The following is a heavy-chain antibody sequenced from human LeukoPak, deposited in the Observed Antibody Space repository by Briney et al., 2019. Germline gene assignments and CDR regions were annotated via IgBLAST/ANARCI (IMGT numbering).Heavy chain of an antibody. Sequence: SETLSLTCTVSGVSISSYHWSWIRQPPGKGLEWIGYIYHSGSTYYNPSLKSRVTISVDRSKNQFSLKLSSVTAADTAVYYCARSPSPPTNFDYWGQGTLVTVSS. J-gene: IGHJ4*02. CDR3: ARSPSPPTNFDY. CDR2: IYHSGST. CDR1: GVSISSYH. V-gene: IGHV4-59*12.